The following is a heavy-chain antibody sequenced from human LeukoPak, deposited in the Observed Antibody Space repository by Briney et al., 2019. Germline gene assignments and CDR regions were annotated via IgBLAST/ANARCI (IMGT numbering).Heavy chain of an antibody. D-gene: IGHD4-11*01. CDR3: ATDGPNYSNYGLYYYYMDV. CDR1: GYTLTELS. Sequence: ASVKVSCRVSGYTLTELSMHWVRQAPGKGLEWMGGFDPEDGETIYAQKFQGRVTMTEDTSTDTAYMELSSLRSEDTAVYYCATDGPNYSNYGLYYYYMDVWGKGTTVTVSS. V-gene: IGHV1-24*01. J-gene: IGHJ6*03. CDR2: FDPEDGET.